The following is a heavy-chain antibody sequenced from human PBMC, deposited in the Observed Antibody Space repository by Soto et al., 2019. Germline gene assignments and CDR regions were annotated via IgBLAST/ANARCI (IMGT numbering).Heavy chain of an antibody. V-gene: IGHV6-1*01. D-gene: IGHD2-2*01. Sequence: QVQLQQSGPGLVKPSQTLSLTCAISGDSVSSNSAAWNWIRQSPSRGLEWLGRTYYRSKWYNDYAVSVKSRITINPDTSKIQFSLQLNSVTPEDTAVYYCARDRIVVVPAAIYYYFDYWGQGTLVTVSS. CDR1: GDSVSSNSAA. J-gene: IGHJ4*02. CDR3: ARDRIVVVPAAIYYYFDY. CDR2: TYYRSKWYN.